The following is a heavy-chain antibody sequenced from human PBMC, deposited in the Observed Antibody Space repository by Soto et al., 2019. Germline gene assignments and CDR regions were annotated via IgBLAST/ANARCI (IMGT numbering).Heavy chain of an antibody. V-gene: IGHV1-69*02. CDR1: GGTFSSYT. D-gene: IGHD2-15*01. CDR3: ARVEVGATYFDY. J-gene: IGHJ4*02. CDR2: IIPILGIA. Sequence: SVKVSCKDSGGTFSSYTISWVRQAPGQGLEWMGRIIPILGIANYAQKFQGRVTITADKSTSTAYMELSSLRSEDTAVYYCARVEVGATYFDYWGQGTLVTVSS.